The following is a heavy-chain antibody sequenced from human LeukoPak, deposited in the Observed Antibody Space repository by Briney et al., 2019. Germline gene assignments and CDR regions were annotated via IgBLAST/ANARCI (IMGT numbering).Heavy chain of an antibody. D-gene: IGHD6-13*01. J-gene: IGHJ4*02. CDR2: ITYSGST. Sequence: PSETLSLTCTVSGGSITSNSYYWGWIRQPPGKGLEWIGSITYSGSTYYNPSLKRRVTISIDTSKNQFSLKLSSVTAADTAVYYCARFSSIAAAFDYWGLGTLVTVSS. CDR3: ARFSSIAAAFDY. V-gene: IGHV4-39*07. CDR1: GGSITSNSYY.